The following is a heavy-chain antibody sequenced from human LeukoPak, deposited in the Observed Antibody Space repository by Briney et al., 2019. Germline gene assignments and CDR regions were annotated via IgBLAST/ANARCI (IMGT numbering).Heavy chain of an antibody. D-gene: IGHD4-11*01. CDR1: GFTFDDYT. Sequence: PGGSLRLSCAASGFTFDDYTMHWVRQPPGKGLEWIGEINHSGSTNYNPSLKSRVTISVDTSKNQFSLKLSSVTAADTAVYYCARLAPTVTSDYWGQGTLVTVSS. CDR2: INHSGST. CDR3: ARLAPTVTSDY. V-gene: IGHV4-34*01. J-gene: IGHJ4*02.